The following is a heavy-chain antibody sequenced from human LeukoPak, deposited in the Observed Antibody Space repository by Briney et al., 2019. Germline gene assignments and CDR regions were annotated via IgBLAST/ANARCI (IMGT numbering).Heavy chain of an antibody. V-gene: IGHV4-39*07. D-gene: IGHD6-13*01. Sequence: SETLSLTCTVSGGSISSSGYYWGWIRQPPGKGLEWIGSIYYSGSTYYNPSLKSRVTISVDTSKNQFSLKLSSVTAADTAVYYCARGSYIAAALDIWGQGTMVTVSS. J-gene: IGHJ3*02. CDR3: ARGSYIAAALDI. CDR1: GGSISSSGYY. CDR2: IYYSGST.